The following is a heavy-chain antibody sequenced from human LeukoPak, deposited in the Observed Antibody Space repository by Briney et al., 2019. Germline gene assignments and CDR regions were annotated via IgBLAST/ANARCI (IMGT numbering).Heavy chain of an antibody. CDR1: GFTFSSYA. Sequence: GRSLRLSCAASGFTFSSYAMHWVRQAPGKGLEWVAVIPYDGSNKYYADSVKGRFTISRDNSKNTLNLQMNSLRAEDTAVYYCARDFYVWGQGTTVTVSS. D-gene: IGHD3-3*01. J-gene: IGHJ6*02. V-gene: IGHV3-30-3*01. CDR3: ARDFYV. CDR2: IPYDGSNK.